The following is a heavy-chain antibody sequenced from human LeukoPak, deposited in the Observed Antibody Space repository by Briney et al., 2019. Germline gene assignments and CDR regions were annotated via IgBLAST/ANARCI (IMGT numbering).Heavy chain of an antibody. CDR3: AREYYAQRGWFDP. V-gene: IGHV1-46*01. Sequence: ASVKVSCKASGYTFTGYYMHWVRQAPGQGLEWMGWINPSGGSTSYAQKFQGRVTMTRDTSTSTVYMELSSLRSEDTAVYYCAREYYAQRGWFDPWGQGTLVTVSS. CDR2: INPSGGST. CDR1: GYTFTGYY. J-gene: IGHJ5*02. D-gene: IGHD2/OR15-2a*01.